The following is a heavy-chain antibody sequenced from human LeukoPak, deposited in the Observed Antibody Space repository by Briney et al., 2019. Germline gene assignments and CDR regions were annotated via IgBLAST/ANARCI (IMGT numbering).Heavy chain of an antibody. V-gene: IGHV3-23*01. CDR1: GFTFSSYV. CDR3: AKGSSGWRYYFDY. J-gene: IGHJ4*02. D-gene: IGHD6-19*01. CDR2: ISVSGGST. Sequence: GGSLRLSCAASGFTFSSYVMSWVRQAPGKGLEWVSAISVSGGSTYYADSVKGRFTISRDNSKNTLYLQMNRLRAEDTAGYYCAKGSSGWRYYFDYWGQGTLVTVSS.